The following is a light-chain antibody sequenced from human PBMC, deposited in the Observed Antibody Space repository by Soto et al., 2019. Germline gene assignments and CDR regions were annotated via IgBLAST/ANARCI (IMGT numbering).Light chain of an antibody. J-gene: IGKJ1*01. Sequence: DIQMTQSPSTLSASVGDRVTITCRASQSISSWLTWYQQKAGQAPKLLIYKASIVASGVPSRYSGSGSGPEFALTISSLQPDDSATYYCQQYSYFATFGQGTRVEVK. CDR2: KAS. CDR3: QQYSYFAT. V-gene: IGKV1-5*03. CDR1: QSISSW.